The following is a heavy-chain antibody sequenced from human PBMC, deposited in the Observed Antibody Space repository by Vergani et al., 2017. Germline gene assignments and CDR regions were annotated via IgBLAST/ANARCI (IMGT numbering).Heavy chain of an antibody. V-gene: IGHV3-23*01. J-gene: IGHJ4*02. Sequence: EVQLLESGGGLVQPGGSLRLSCAASGFTFSSYAMSWVRQAPGKGLEWVSAISGSGGSTYYADSVKGRFTIYRDNSKKTRYLQMNSLRAEETAVYYCAKEPPPVVVMRAVDYWGQGTLVTVSS. D-gene: IGHD2-15*01. CDR3: AKEPPPVVVMRAVDY. CDR1: GFTFSSYA. CDR2: ISGSGGST.